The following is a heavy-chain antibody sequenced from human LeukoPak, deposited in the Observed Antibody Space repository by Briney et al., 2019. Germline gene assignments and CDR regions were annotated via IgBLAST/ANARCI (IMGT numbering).Heavy chain of an antibody. CDR3: ARVFLAAAGFDY. CDR2: INPNSGGT. D-gene: IGHD6-13*01. CDR1: GYTFTGYY. Sequence: VASVKVSCKASGYTFTGYYMHWVRQAPGQGLEWMGWINPNSGGTNYAQKFQGRVTMTRDTSISTAYMELSRLRSDDTAVYYCARVFLAAAGFDYWGQGTLVTVSS. V-gene: IGHV1-2*02. J-gene: IGHJ4*02.